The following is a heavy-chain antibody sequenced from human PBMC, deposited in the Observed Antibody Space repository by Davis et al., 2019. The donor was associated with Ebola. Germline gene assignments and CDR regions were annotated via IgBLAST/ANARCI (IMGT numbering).Heavy chain of an antibody. CDR1: GGTFSSYG. D-gene: IGHD1-26*01. Sequence: SVKVSCKASGGTFSSYGISWVRQAPGQGPDWMGGIIPVFGIPKYAQKFQGRVTLTADESTSTAYMELTNLRSDDTADYYCAREVGETKLDQWGQGTLVTVSS. CDR3: AREVGETKLDQ. CDR2: IIPVFGIP. V-gene: IGHV1-69*13. J-gene: IGHJ4*02.